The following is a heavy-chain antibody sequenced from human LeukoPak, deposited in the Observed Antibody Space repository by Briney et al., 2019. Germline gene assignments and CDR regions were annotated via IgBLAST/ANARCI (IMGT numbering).Heavy chain of an antibody. D-gene: IGHD3-10*01. CDR2: FDPEDGET. CDR1: GGTFSSYA. V-gene: IGHV1-24*01. CDR3: ATRLLWFEKNFDP. J-gene: IGHJ5*02. Sequence: ASVKVSCKASGGTFSSYAISWVRQAPGKGLEWMGGFDPEDGETIYAQKFQGRVTMTEDTSTDTAYMELSSLRSEDTAVYYCATRLLWFEKNFDPWGQGTLVTVSS.